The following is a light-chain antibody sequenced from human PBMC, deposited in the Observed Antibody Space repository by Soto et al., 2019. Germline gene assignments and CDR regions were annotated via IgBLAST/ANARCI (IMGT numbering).Light chain of an antibody. J-gene: IGLJ1*01. V-gene: IGLV1-44*01. CDR1: SSKIGGNP. Sequence: QSVLTQPPSASGTPGQRVTISCSGSSSKIGGNPVNWYQHLPGAAPKLLIYDNNRRPSGVPDRFSGSKSGTSASLAISGLQSEDEADYYCAAWDDGLNGPYVFGTGTKVTLL. CDR2: DNN. CDR3: AAWDDGLNGPYV.